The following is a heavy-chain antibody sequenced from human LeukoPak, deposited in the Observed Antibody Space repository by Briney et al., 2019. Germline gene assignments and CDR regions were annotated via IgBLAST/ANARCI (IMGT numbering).Heavy chain of an antibody. Sequence: ASVKVSCKGSGYTFTSYYMHWVRQAPGQGLEWMGIINPSGGSTSYAQKFQGRVTMTRDMSTSTVYMELSSLRSEDTAVYYCTSPLSTVPDYYYYYYMDVWGKGTTVTVSS. CDR3: TSPLSTVPDYYYYYYMDV. V-gene: IGHV1-46*03. J-gene: IGHJ6*03. CDR2: INPSGGST. CDR1: GYTFTSYY. D-gene: IGHD2-2*01.